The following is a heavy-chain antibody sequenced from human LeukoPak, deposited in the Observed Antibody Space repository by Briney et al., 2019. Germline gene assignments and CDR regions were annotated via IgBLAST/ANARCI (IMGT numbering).Heavy chain of an antibody. CDR2: IHPNSGGT. Sequence: GASVKVSCKASGYTFTGYYLHWVRQAPGQGLEWMGWIHPNSGGTNFAQKFQGRVSMTRDTSVSTAYMELSRLKSDDTAVFCCARDDGAYFSFDSWGQGTLVTVSS. V-gene: IGHV1-2*02. J-gene: IGHJ4*02. CDR1: GYTFTGYY. CDR3: ARDDGAYFSFDS. D-gene: IGHD4-17*01.